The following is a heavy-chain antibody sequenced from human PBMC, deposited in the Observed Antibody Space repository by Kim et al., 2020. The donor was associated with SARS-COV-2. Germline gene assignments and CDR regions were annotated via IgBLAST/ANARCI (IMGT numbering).Heavy chain of an antibody. D-gene: IGHD3-10*01. J-gene: IGHJ4*02. CDR1: GYTFTTYA. CDR3: ARDVYVSGSCPLKH. V-gene: IGHV7-4-1*02. Sequence: ASVKVSCKASGYTFTTYAMCWLRQAPGQGLEFMGWINTNTGNPTYVQAFTGRFAFSVDTSVSTAYLEISSLKVEDTAFYYCARDVYVSGSCPLKHWGQGTLVTVSS. CDR2: INTNTGNP.